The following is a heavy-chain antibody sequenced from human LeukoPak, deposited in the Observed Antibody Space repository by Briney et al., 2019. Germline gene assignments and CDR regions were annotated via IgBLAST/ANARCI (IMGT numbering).Heavy chain of an antibody. J-gene: IGHJ4*02. D-gene: IGHD6-19*01. CDR1: GFTFSSYG. V-gene: IGHV3-30*18. CDR2: ISYDGSNK. CDR3: AKDYLGYSSGPYYFDY. Sequence: GGSLRLSCAASGFTFSSYGMHWVRQAPGKGLEWVAVISYDGSNKYYADSVKGRFTISRDNSKNTLYLQMNSLRAEDTAVYYCAKDYLGYSSGPYYFDYWGQGTLVTVSS.